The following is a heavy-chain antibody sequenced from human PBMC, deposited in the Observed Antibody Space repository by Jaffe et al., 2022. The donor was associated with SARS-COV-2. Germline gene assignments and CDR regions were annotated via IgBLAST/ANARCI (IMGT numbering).Heavy chain of an antibody. V-gene: IGHV3-30*18. CDR2: ISYDGSHK. CDR1: GFTFSSYG. Sequence: QVQLVESGGGVVQPGRSLRLSCAASGFTFSSYGMHWVRQAPGKGLEWVAVISYDGSHKYYADSVKGRFTISRDNSKNTLYLQMNSLRAEDTAVYYCAKKAAYGSGSYYRSWFDPWGQGTLVTVSS. D-gene: IGHD3-10*01. CDR3: AKKAAYGSGSYYRSWFDP. J-gene: IGHJ5*02.